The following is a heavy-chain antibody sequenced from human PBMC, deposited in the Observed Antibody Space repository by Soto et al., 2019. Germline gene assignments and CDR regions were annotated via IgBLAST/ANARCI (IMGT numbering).Heavy chain of an antibody. V-gene: IGHV3-23*01. CDR1: GFTFSTYA. CDR3: AKDTRFDP. J-gene: IGHJ5*02. Sequence: PXEFLRLSCAACGFTFSTYAVSWVRQAPGKGLEWVSAISGSGATTYYADSVKGRFTISRDNSKNALYLQMNSLRVEDTDVYYCAKDTRFDPWGQGTLVTVSS. CDR2: ISGSGATT.